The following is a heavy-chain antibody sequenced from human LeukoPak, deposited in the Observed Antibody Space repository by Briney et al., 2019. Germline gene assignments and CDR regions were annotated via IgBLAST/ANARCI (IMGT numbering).Heavy chain of an antibody. CDR3: ARGDDSSGDH. Sequence: GGSLRLSCAVSGFSFSNFWMSWVRQAPGRGLEWVANIHPEGNEKYHVESVKGRFTISRDNTKNLLFLQMNGLRVEDTAVYYCARGDDSSGDHWGRGTLVTVSS. CDR1: GFSFSNFW. J-gene: IGHJ4*02. D-gene: IGHD1-1*01. CDR2: IHPEGNEK. V-gene: IGHV3-7*04.